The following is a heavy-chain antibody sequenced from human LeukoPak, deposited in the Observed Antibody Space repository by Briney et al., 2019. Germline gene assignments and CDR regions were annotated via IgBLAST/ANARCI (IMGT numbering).Heavy chain of an antibody. CDR1: GGSISSSSYY. CDR3: ARVVVQNAFDI. Sequence: PSETLSLTCTVSGGSISSSSYYWGWIRQPPGKGPEWIGSIYYSGSTYYNPSLKSRVTISVDTSKNQFFLKLSSVTAADTAVYYCARVVVQNAFDIWGQGTMVTVSS. V-gene: IGHV4-39*01. D-gene: IGHD2-2*01. J-gene: IGHJ3*02. CDR2: IYYSGST.